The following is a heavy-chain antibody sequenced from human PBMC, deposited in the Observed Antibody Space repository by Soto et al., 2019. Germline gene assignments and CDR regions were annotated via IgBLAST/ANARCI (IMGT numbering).Heavy chain of an antibody. CDR1: GSNISDYS. V-gene: IGHV3-30-3*01. CDR2: ISYDGSNK. D-gene: IGHD1-26*01. CDR3: ARGGWELDNYYCDY. J-gene: IGHJ4*02. Sequence: ASGSNISDYSRHWLNTDRGKGLEWVAVISYDGSNKYYADSVKGRFTISRDNSKNTLYLQMNSLRAEDTAGDDCARGGWELDNYYCDYWGQGTWVNVS.